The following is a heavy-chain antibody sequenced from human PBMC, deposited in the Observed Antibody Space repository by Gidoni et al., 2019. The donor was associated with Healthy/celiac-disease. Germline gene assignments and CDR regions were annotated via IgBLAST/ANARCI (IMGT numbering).Heavy chain of an antibody. CDR1: GFPSRSYS. V-gene: IGHV3-21*01. CDR3: ARPIEYSSSLFYMDV. Sequence: EVQLVESGGGLVKPGGSLILPCAASGFPSRSYSMNWVRQAPGKGLEWVSSISSSSSYIYYADSVKGRFTISRDNAKNSLYLQMNSLRAEDTAVYYCARPIEYSSSLFYMDVWGKGTTVTVSS. CDR2: ISSSSSYI. D-gene: IGHD6-6*01. J-gene: IGHJ6*03.